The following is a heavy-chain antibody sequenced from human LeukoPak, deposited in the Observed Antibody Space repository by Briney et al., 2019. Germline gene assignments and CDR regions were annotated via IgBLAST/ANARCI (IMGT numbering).Heavy chain of an antibody. CDR2: IKQDGSEK. D-gene: IGHD3-10*01. V-gene: IGHV3-7*03. CDR3: AKDLSNSGSYLPHPHWFDP. CDR1: GFTFSSYW. Sequence: PGGSLRLSCAASGFTFSSYWMSWVRQAPGKGLEWVANIKQDGSEKYYVDSVKGRFTISRDNAKNSLYLQMNSLRAEDTAVYYCAKDLSNSGSYLPHPHWFDPWGQGTLVTVSS. J-gene: IGHJ5*02.